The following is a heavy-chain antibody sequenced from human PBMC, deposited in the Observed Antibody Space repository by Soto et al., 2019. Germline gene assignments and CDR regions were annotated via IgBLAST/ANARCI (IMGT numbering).Heavy chain of an antibody. Sequence: EVHLVESGGGLVQPGGSLRLSCAASGFTFSSYSLNWVRQAPGKGLEWVSYITSSGTTVYYADSVRGRFTISRDNAKNSMYLQMNSLRGDGTAVYYCARGSSNWAYYFDFWGQGTLVTVSS. CDR1: GFTFSSYS. CDR3: ARGSSNWAYYFDF. D-gene: IGHD6-13*01. V-gene: IGHV3-48*01. J-gene: IGHJ4*02. CDR2: ITSSGTTV.